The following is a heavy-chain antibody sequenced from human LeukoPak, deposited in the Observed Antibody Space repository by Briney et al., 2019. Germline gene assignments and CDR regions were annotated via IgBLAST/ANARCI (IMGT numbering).Heavy chain of an antibody. CDR1: GFTLSNYW. D-gene: IGHD3-16*01. J-gene: IGHJ2*01. CDR3: ARDGGLAVHDWYFDL. Sequence: GGSLRLSCAASGFTLSNYWMMPSVRQDRGKGLAWVALPRDNGKNTNYADSVKRRFIVSRDSARNTMYLQIKRLPVEETAVYYCARDGGLAVHDWYFDLWRPGTLVPVPS. CDR2: PRDNGKNT. V-gene: IGHV3-74*01.